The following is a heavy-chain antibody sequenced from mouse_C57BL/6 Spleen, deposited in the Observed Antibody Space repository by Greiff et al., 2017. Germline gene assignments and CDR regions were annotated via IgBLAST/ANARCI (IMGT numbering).Heavy chain of an antibody. CDR1: GYSFTSYY. J-gene: IGHJ4*01. D-gene: IGHD1-1*01. CDR2: IYPGSGNT. CDR3: ARSSSPYAMDY. Sequence: QVQLQQSGPELVKPGASVKISCKASGYSFTSYYIHWVKQRPGQGLEWIGWIYPGSGNTKYNEKFKGKATLTADTSSSTAYMQLSSLTSEDSAVYYCARSSSPYAMDYWGQGTSVTVSS. V-gene: IGHV1-66*01.